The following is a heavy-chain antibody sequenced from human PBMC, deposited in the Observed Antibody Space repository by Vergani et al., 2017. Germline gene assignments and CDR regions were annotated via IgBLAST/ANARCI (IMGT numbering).Heavy chain of an antibody. CDR1: GYSFTNYW. J-gene: IGHJ4*02. CDR3: ASLYGRDSSGSKYFDY. Sequence: EVQLVQSGAEVKKPGVSLKIPCQISGYSFTNYWIGWVRQMPGKGLEWMGIIHPADSDTRYSPSFQGQVTISVDKSISTAYLQRSSLRASDSAMYYCASLYGRDSSGSKYFDYWGQGTLVTVSS. V-gene: IGHV5-51*01. D-gene: IGHD3-22*01. CDR2: IHPADSDT.